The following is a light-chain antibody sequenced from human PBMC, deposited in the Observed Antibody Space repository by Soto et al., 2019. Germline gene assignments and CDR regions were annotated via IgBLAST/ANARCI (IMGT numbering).Light chain of an antibody. V-gene: IGLV1-40*01. J-gene: IGLJ2*01. Sequence: QSVLTQPPSVSGAPGQRVTISCTGSSSNLGAGYNVQWYQQLPGTAPKLLIYGNNNRPSGVPGRFSGSKSGTSASLAITGLQAEDEADYYCQSYDSSLSGVVFGGGTKLTVL. CDR1: SSNLGAGYN. CDR3: QSYDSSLSGVV. CDR2: GNN.